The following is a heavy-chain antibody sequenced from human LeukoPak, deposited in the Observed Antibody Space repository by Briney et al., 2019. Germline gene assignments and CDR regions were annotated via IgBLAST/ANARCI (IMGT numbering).Heavy chain of an antibody. V-gene: IGHV4-61*02. D-gene: IGHD6-6*01. Sequence: PSETLSLTSTVSGGSISSGSYYWSWIRQPAGKGLEWIGRIYTSGSTNYNPSLKSRVTISVDTSKNQFSLKLSSVTAADTAVYYCARGPGGSSSSDFDYWGQGTLVTVSS. CDR3: ARGPGGSSSSDFDY. CDR1: GGSISSGSYY. CDR2: IYTSGST. J-gene: IGHJ4*02.